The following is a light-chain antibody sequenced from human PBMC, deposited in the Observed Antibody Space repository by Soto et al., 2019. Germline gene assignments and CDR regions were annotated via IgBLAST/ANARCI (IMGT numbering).Light chain of an antibody. CDR3: QQRSNFLT. Sequence: EIVLTQSPATLSLSPGERATLSCRASQSVSSYLAWYQQKPGQAPRLLIYDASNRATGIPARFSGSGSGTDFTLTISSLEPGDFAVYYCQQRSNFLTFGQGTRLEIK. CDR2: DAS. V-gene: IGKV3-11*01. CDR1: QSVSSY. J-gene: IGKJ5*01.